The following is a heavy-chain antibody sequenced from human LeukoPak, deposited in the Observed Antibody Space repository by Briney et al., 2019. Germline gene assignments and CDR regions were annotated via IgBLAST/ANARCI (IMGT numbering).Heavy chain of an antibody. CDR2: IDPAGTDT. CDR3: GRFGYVAGIDL. J-gene: IGHJ4*02. V-gene: IGHV3-7*01. CDR1: GFSFNSYW. Sequence: GGSLRLSCAASGFSFNSYWMTWVRQPPGRGLEWVANIDPAGTDTYYVDPVKGRFTISRDNAKSLVYLQMNTLRAEDTAVYSCGRFGYVAGIDLWGQGTLVTVSS. D-gene: IGHD6-19*01.